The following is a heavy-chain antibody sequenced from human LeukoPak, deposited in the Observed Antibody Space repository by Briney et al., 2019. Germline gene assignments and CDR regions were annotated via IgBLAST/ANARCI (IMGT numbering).Heavy chain of an antibody. CDR1: GFTFSSYA. Sequence: QPGASVRLSCAASGFTFSSYAMSWVRQAPGKGLEWVSAISGSGGSTYYADSVKGRFTISRDNSKNTLYLQMNSLRAEDTAVYYCATFSFGDYYYYYGMDVWGQGTTVTVSS. J-gene: IGHJ6*02. V-gene: IGHV3-23*01. CDR3: ATFSFGDYYYYYGMDV. D-gene: IGHD4-17*01. CDR2: ISGSGGST.